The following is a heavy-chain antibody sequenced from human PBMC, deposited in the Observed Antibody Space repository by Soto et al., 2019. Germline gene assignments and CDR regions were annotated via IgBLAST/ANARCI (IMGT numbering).Heavy chain of an antibody. CDR1: GYTFTGYY. V-gene: IGHV1-2*02. CDR3: ARVPPVSYGMDV. Sequence: AASVKVSCKASGYTFTGYYMHWVRQAPGQGLEWMGWINPNSGGTNYAQKFQGRVTMTRDTSISTAYMELSRLRSDDTAVYYCARVPPVSYGMDVWGQGTTVTVSS. J-gene: IGHJ6*02. CDR2: INPNSGGT. D-gene: IGHD1-20*01.